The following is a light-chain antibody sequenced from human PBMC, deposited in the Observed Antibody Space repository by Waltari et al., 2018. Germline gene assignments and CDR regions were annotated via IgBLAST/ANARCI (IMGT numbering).Light chain of an antibody. CDR1: SSNIGSNT. CDR2: SNN. Sequence: QSVLTQPPSASGTPGQRVTISCSGSSSNIGSNTVTWYQQLPGTAPKLLIYSNNQRPSGVPDRVSGSKSGTSASLAISGLQSEDEADYYCAAWDDSLKTVIFGGGTKLTVL. CDR3: AAWDDSLKTVI. J-gene: IGLJ2*01. V-gene: IGLV1-44*01.